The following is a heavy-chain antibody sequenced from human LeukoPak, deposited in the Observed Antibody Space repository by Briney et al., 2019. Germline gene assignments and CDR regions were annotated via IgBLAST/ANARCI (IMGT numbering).Heavy chain of an antibody. CDR2: IIPIFGTA. D-gene: IGHD3-22*01. Sequence: GASVKVSCKASGGTFSSYAISWVRQAPGQGLEWMGGIIPIFGTANYAQKFQGRVTITADESTSIAYMELSSLRSEDTAVYYCARGVTNYYDSSGYYAGWGQGTLVTVSS. CDR1: GGTFSSYA. J-gene: IGHJ4*02. CDR3: ARGVTNYYDSSGYYAG. V-gene: IGHV1-69*13.